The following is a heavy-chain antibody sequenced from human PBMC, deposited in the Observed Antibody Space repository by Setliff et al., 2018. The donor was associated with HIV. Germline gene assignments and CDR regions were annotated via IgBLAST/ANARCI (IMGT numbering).Heavy chain of an antibody. Sequence: SETLSLTCTVSGGSIVRYYWTWIRQPPGKELEWIGYIYYSGSTNYNPSLKSRVIISVDTSKMQFSLKLRSVTAADTAMYYCARLLQGGNYAFDIWGQGTMVTVSS. V-gene: IGHV4-59*08. J-gene: IGHJ3*02. D-gene: IGHD2-21*02. CDR1: GGSIVRYY. CDR3: ARLLQGGNYAFDI. CDR2: IYYSGST.